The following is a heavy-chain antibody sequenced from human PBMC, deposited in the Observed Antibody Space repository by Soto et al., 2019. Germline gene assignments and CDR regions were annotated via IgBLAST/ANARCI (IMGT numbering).Heavy chain of an antibody. Sequence: SVKVSCKASGGTFSSYAISWVRQAPGQGLEWMGGIIPIFGTANYAQKFQGRVTITEDESTSTAYMELRRRISEDTAVYYCARAYIAVAGPFDYWGQGTLVTVSS. CDR1: GGTFSSYA. J-gene: IGHJ4*02. V-gene: IGHV1-69*13. CDR2: IIPIFGTA. D-gene: IGHD6-19*01. CDR3: ARAYIAVAGPFDY.